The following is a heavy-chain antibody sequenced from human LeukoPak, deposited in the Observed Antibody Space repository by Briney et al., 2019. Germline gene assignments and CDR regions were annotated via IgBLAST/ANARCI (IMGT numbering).Heavy chain of an antibody. J-gene: IGHJ6*03. V-gene: IGHV1-46*01. Sequence: APVKVSCKASGYTFTSYYMHWVRQATGQGLEWTGIINPSGGSTSYAQKFQGRVTMTRDMSTSTVYMELSSLRSEDTAVYYCARAIPSGGRLYYMDVWGKGTTVTVSS. CDR1: GYTFTSYY. D-gene: IGHD2-15*01. CDR3: ARAIPSGGRLYYMDV. CDR2: INPSGGST.